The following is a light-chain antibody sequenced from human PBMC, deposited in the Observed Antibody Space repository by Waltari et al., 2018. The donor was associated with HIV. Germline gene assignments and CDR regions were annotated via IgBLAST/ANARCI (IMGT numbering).Light chain of an antibody. V-gene: IGLV8-61*01. CDR3: ALYVGSGIYV. Sequence: QTVVTQEPSLSVSPGGTVTLTCGLTSGSGSSTYDPSWYQPAPGHAPRTLIYNTNIRSSVVPYRFSGSILGNKAALTITGAQADDECHYYCALYVGSGIYVFGPGTEVTIL. CDR2: NTN. CDR1: SGSGSSTYD. J-gene: IGLJ1*01.